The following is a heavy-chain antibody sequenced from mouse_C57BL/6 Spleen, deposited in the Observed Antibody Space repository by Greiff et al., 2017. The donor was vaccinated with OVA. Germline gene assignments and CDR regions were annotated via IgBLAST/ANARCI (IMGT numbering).Heavy chain of an antibody. V-gene: IGHV5-17*01. CDR1: GFTFSDYG. Sequence: DVHLVESGGGLVKPGGSLKLSCAASGFTFSDYGMHWVRQAPEKGLEWVAYISSGSSTIYYADTVKGLFTISRDNAKNTLFLQMTSLRSEDTAMYYCARDYYYAMDYWGQGTSVTVSS. J-gene: IGHJ4*01. CDR2: ISSGSSTI. CDR3: ARDYYYAMDY.